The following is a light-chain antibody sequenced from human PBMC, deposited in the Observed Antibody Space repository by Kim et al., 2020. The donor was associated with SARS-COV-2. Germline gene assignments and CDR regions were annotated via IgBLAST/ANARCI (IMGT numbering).Light chain of an antibody. CDR2: AAS. Sequence: APVGDIVTITCRTSPSISSLLIWCHQKPGRAPKLLISAASALQGGVPSRFSGSGSETDFTLTISSLQPEDFATYCCQQGYISPFTFGPGTKVDIK. CDR3: QQGYISPFT. J-gene: IGKJ3*01. V-gene: IGKV1-39*01. CDR1: PSISSL.